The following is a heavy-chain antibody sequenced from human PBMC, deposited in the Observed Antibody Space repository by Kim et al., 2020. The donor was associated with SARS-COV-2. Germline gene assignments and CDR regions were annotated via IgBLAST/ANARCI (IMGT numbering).Heavy chain of an antibody. CDR1: GFTFSNYA. CDR3: VKRPRIAVAGHFDY. Sequence: GGSLRLSCEASGFTFSNYAISWVRQTPGKGLEWVSSISGSGGSTYYTESVKGRFTISRDNSKNTLYLQMNSLRAEDTALYYCVKRPRIAVAGHFDYWGQGTLVTVSS. J-gene: IGHJ4*02. V-gene: IGHV3-23*01. CDR2: ISGSGGST. D-gene: IGHD6-19*01.